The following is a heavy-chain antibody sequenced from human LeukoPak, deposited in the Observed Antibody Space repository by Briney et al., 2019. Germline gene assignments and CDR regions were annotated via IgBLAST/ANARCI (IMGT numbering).Heavy chain of an antibody. D-gene: IGHD1-26*01. Sequence: SETLSLTCTVSGGSISSYYWIWIRQPAGKGLEWIGRNYTSGSTNYNASLKSRVSMSVDTSKNSCSLKLSSVTAADTAVFYCARENSGSYREFDYWGQGTLVTVSS. CDR3: ARENSGSYREFDY. J-gene: IGHJ4*02. V-gene: IGHV4-4*07. CDR1: GGSISSYY. CDR2: NYTSGST.